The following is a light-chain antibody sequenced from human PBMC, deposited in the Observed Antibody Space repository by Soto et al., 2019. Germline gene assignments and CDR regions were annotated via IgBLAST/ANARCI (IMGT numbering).Light chain of an antibody. CDR1: QSVSSSY. J-gene: IGKJ3*01. Sequence: EIVLTQSPGTLSLSPGERANLSCRASQSVSSSYLAWYQQKAGQAPRLLIYGASNRATGIPDRFSGSGSGTDFILTISRLEPEDFAVYYCQQRSNWVFGPGTKVDIK. V-gene: IGKV3D-20*02. CDR2: GAS. CDR3: QQRSNWV.